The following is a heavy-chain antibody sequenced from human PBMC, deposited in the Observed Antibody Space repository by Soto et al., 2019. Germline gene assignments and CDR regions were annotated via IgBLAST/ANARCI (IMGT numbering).Heavy chain of an antibody. D-gene: IGHD3-10*01. CDR2: ISSSGSTI. Sequence: QVQLVESGGGLVKPGGSLRLSCAASGFTFSDYYMSWIRQAPGKGLEWVSYISSSGSTIYYADSVKGRFTISRDNAKNSLYLQMNRLRAEDTAVYYCATLLWFGELSGYYYGMDVWGQGPTVTVSS. CDR1: GFTFSDYY. J-gene: IGHJ6*02. CDR3: ATLLWFGELSGYYYGMDV. V-gene: IGHV3-11*01.